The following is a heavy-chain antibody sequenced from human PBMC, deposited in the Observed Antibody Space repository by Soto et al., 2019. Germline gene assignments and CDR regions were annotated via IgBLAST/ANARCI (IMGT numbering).Heavy chain of an antibody. CDR1: GGSISSSNW. D-gene: IGHD2-2*01. CDR2: IYHSGST. CDR3: ATLVPAADGGWGVNY. J-gene: IGHJ4*02. V-gene: IGHV4-4*02. Sequence: QVQLQESGPGLVKPSGTLSLTCAVSGGSISSSNWWSWVRQPPGKGLEWIGEIYHSGSTNYNPSPKSRVTISVDTSKNQFPLKLSSVTAADTAVYYCATLVPAADGGWGVNYWGQGTLVTVSS.